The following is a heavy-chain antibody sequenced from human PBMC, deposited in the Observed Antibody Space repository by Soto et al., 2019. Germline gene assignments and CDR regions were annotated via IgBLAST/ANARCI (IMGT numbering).Heavy chain of an antibody. CDR3: AREKGSRFGEFLIGYFDY. CDR2: INHSGST. V-gene: IGHV4-34*01. J-gene: IGHJ4*02. CDR1: GGSFSGYY. D-gene: IGHD3-10*02. Sequence: NPSETLSLTCAVYGGSFSGYYWSWIRQPPGKGLEWIGEINHSGSTNYNPPLKSRVTISVDTSKNQFSLKLSSVTAADTAVYYCAREKGSRFGEFLIGYFDYWGQGTLVTVSS.